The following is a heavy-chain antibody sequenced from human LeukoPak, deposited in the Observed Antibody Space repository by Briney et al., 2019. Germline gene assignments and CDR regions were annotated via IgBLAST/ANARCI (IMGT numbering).Heavy chain of an antibody. J-gene: IGHJ4*02. Sequence: PGGSLRLSCTGSGFTFGDYAMSWVRQAPGKGLDWVGFIRGKAYGGTTEYAASVKGRITISRDDSKSIAYLQMNNLKIEDTAVYYCTRSPYQLQRYADYWGQGTLVTVSS. CDR2: IRGKAYGGTT. CDR1: GFTFGDYA. D-gene: IGHD2-2*01. CDR3: TRSPYQLQRYADY. V-gene: IGHV3-49*04.